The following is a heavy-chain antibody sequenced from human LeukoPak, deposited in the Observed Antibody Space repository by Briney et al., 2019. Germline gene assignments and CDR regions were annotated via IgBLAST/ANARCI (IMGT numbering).Heavy chain of an antibody. CDR2: ITTYNGNT. Sequence: ASVKVSCKASGYTFPSFGVTWVRQTPGEGLEWMGWITTYNGNTDYAEKLQGRVTMTADTSTNTAYMELSSLRSEDTAVYYCARDFGAVVPAASAAFDIWGQGTMVTVSS. CDR3: ARDFGAVVPAASAAFDI. J-gene: IGHJ3*02. CDR1: GYTFPSFG. D-gene: IGHD2-2*01. V-gene: IGHV1-18*01.